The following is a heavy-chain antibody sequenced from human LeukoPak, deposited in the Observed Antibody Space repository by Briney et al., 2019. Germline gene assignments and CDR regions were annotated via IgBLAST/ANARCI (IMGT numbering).Heavy chain of an antibody. CDR3: ARHAGHTNYLNL. CDR2: IYHSGST. J-gene: IGHJ4*02. Sequence: SETLSLTCTVSGYSISSGYYWGWIRQPPGKGLEWIGSIYHSGSTYYNPSLKSRVTISVDTSKNQFSLKLSSVTAADTAVYYCARHAGHTNYLNLWGQGILVTVSS. V-gene: IGHV4-38-2*02. CDR1: GYSISSGYY. D-gene: IGHD2-8*01.